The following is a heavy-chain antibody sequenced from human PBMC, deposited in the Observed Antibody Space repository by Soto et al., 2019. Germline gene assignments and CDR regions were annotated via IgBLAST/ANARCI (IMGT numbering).Heavy chain of an antibody. CDR1: GYTFTSYD. CDR3: ARELYYYGSGITHDY. J-gene: IGHJ4*02. CDR2: MNPNSGNT. Sequence: ASVKVSCKASGYTFTSYDINWVRQATGQGLEWMGWMNPNSGNTGYAQKFQGRVTMTRNTSISTAYMELNSLRAEDTAVYYCARELYYYGSGITHDYWGQGTLVTVSS. V-gene: IGHV1-8*01. D-gene: IGHD3-10*01.